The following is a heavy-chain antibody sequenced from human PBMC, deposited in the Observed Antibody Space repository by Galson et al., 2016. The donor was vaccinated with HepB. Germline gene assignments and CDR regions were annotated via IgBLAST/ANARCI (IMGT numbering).Heavy chain of an antibody. D-gene: IGHD3-10*01. Sequence: SLRLSCAASGFYFSSSAMHWVRQAPGKGLGWVAVISYHGSNKYYVDSVKGRFTISRDNSKNTLYLQMNSLRVEDTAMYYCARDGYYYGSGSYGAATYWGQGTPVTVSS. CDR3: ARDGYYYGSGSYGAATY. CDR2: ISYHGSNK. CDR1: GFYFSSSA. J-gene: IGHJ4*02. V-gene: IGHV3-30*04.